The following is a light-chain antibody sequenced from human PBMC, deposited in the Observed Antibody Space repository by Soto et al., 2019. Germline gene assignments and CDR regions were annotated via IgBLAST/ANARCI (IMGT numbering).Light chain of an antibody. Sequence: DIVMTQSPDSLSVSLGERATINCKSSQTVLYSSNNKNHLAWYQQRPGQPPKLLFSWASTRESGVPDRFSAGWSGTDFTRSFGSLQAEDVAVYYCQQYYRTPRTFGQGTKVEIK. CDR3: QQYYRTPRT. CDR2: WAS. V-gene: IGKV4-1*01. CDR1: QTVLYSSNNKNH. J-gene: IGKJ1*01.